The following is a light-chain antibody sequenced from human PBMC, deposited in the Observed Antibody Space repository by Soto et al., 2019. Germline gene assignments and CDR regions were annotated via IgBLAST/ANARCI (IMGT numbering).Light chain of an antibody. Sequence: ELVMTQSPATLSVSPGERATLSCRASQSFSSYLAWYQQKPGQAPRLFIYGASSRATGIPDRFSGRGSGTDFTLTISRLEPEDFAVYYCQQYGSSSWTFGQGTKVDNK. CDR3: QQYGSSSWT. V-gene: IGKV3-20*01. CDR1: QSFSSY. CDR2: GAS. J-gene: IGKJ1*01.